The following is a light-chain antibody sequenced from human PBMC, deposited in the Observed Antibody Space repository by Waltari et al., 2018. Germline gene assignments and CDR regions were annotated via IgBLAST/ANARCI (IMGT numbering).Light chain of an antibody. V-gene: IGLV6-57*02. CDR1: SGSIDTNH. CDR2: DDN. J-gene: IGLJ2*01. Sequence: KFMLTQPHSVSESPGKTVTISCTGSSGSIDTNHVQWSQQRPGSAPRTVIYDDNQRPSGVPDRFSGSIDSSSNSASLTISGLKTEDEADYYCQSSDSSTGVVFGGGTKLTVL. CDR3: QSSDSSTGVV.